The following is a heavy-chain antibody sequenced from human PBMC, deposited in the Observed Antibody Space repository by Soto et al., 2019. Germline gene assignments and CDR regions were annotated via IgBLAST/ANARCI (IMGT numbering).Heavy chain of an antibody. J-gene: IGHJ6*02. CDR1: GGSFYIYT. D-gene: IGHD3-10*01. V-gene: IGHV1-69*02. CDR3: ARGPYYYGSGSYYNVYPLSYDYYVRDV. Sequence: VGCKASGGSFYIYTISWARQAPGQGLEWMGRIIPILGIANYAQKFQGRVTITADKSTSTAYMELSSLRSEDTAVYYCARGPYYYGSGSYYNVYPLSYDYYVRDVRGQGTTVTVSS. CDR2: IIPILGIA.